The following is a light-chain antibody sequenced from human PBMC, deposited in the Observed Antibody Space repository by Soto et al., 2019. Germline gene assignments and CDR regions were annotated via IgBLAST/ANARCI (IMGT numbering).Light chain of an antibody. CDR2: GAS. CDR1: EGVGSS. V-gene: IGKV3-15*01. J-gene: IGKJ1*01. CDR3: QQYNDWPRT. Sequence: TVMTQSPATLSVSPGERFTLSCRASEGVGSSLAWYQQKPGQAPRVLIYGASTTAPGIPARFSGSGSGTEFTLTISSLQSEDSAVYHCQQYNDWPRTFGQGTKVDI.